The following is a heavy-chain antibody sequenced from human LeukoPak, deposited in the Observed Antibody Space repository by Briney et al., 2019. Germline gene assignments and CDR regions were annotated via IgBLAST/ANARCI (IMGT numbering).Heavy chain of an antibody. J-gene: IGHJ4*02. CDR1: GGSISSYY. CDR2: IYSSGST. D-gene: IGHD6-19*01. Sequence: SETLSLTCTVSGGSISSYYWSWIRQPPGKGLEWIGSIYSSGSTYYNPSLKSRVTISVDTSKNQVSLKLRSVTAADTAVYYCARGDSGWYLGLGFDYWGQGTLVTVSS. CDR3: ARGDSGWYLGLGFDY. V-gene: IGHV4-59*08.